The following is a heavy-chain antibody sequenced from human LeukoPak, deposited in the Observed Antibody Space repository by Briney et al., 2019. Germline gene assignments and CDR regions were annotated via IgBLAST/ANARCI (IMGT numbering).Heavy chain of an antibody. J-gene: IGHJ4*02. CDR2: IDSRDNT. CDR3: AKEDYGGNSPLFDY. Sequence: GGSLRLSCAASGFTVRNNHMSWVRQAPGKGLEWVLVIDSRDNTYHADSVKGRFTISRHTSKNTLYLQMNSLRAEDTAVYYCAKEDYGGNSPLFDYWGQGTLVTVSS. V-gene: IGHV3-53*04. D-gene: IGHD4-23*01. CDR1: GFTVRNNH.